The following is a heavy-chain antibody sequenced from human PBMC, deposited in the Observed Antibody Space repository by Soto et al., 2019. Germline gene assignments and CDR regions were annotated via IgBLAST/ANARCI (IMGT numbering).Heavy chain of an antibody. CDR1: GYTFTSYG. Sequence: ASVKVSCKASGYTFTSYGISWGRQAPGQGLEWMGWISAHNGNTNYAQKLQGRVTMTTDTSTSTAYMELRSLRSDDTAVYYCARDQGHIVATICDYWGQGTLVTVSS. CDR3: ARDQGHIVATICDY. CDR2: ISAHNGNT. V-gene: IGHV1-18*01. J-gene: IGHJ4*02. D-gene: IGHD5-12*01.